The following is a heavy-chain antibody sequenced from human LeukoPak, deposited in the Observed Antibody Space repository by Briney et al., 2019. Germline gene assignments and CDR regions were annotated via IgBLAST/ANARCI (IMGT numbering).Heavy chain of an antibody. CDR2: ISPEGSGT. V-gene: IGHV3-74*01. CDR3: TRVQAGRSGLMDV. D-gene: IGHD2-8*02. J-gene: IGHJ6*02. Sequence: PGGSLRLSCAASGFTVSNNYMSWVRQAPGKGLVWVSRISPEGSGTTYADSVKGRFTISRDNSKNTLYLQMNSLRDEDAAVYHCTRVQAGRSGLMDVWGRGTTVTVSS. CDR1: GFTVSNNY.